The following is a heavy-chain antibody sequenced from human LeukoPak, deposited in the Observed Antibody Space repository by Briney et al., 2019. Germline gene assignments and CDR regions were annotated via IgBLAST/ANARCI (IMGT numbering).Heavy chain of an antibody. D-gene: IGHD2-2*01. V-gene: IGHV1-2*02. J-gene: IGHJ4*02. CDR3: ARGCSSTSCYFAVSNY. Sequence: ASVKVSCKASGYTFTGYYIHWVRQAPGQGLEWMGWINPNSGGTNYAQNFQGRVTMTRDTSISTAYMELSRLRSDDTAVYYCARGCSSTSCYFAVSNYWGQGTLVTVSS. CDR1: GYTFTGYY. CDR2: INPNSGGT.